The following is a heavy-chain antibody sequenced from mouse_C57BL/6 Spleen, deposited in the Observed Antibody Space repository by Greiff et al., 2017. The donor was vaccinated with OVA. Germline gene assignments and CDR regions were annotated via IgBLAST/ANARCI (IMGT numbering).Heavy chain of an antibody. Sequence: VQLQQSGPELVKPGASVKISCKASGYAFSSSWMNWVKQRPGKGLEWIGRIYPGDGDTNYNGKFKGKATLTADKSSSTAYMQLLRLTSEYSSVYFCARDDYDFYAMDYWGQGTSVTVSS. CDR1: GYAFSSSW. D-gene: IGHD2-4*01. CDR2: IYPGDGDT. V-gene: IGHV1-82*01. J-gene: IGHJ4*01. CDR3: ARDDYDFYAMDY.